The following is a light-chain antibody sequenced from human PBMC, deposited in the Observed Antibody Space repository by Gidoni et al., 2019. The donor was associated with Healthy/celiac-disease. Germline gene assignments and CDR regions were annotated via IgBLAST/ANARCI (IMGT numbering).Light chain of an antibody. CDR3: QQSYSSPPDT. J-gene: IGKJ2*01. CDR1: QSISSY. CDR2: AAS. V-gene: IGKV1-39*01. Sequence: DIQMTQSPSSLSASVGDSSPITCRASQSISSYLNWYQQKPGKAPKLLIYAASSLQSGVPSRFSGSGSGTDFTLTISSLQPEDFATYYCQQSYSSPPDTFGQGTELEIK.